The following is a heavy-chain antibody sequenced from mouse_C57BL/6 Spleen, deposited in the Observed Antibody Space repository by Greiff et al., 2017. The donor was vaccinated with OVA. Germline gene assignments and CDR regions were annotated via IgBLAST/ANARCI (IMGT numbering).Heavy chain of an antibody. D-gene: IGHD2-4*01. CDR3: ASEGDYDGYYLDY. J-gene: IGHJ2*01. V-gene: IGHV1-82*01. CDR1: GYAFSSSW. Sequence: QVQLQQSGPELVKPGASVKISCKASGYAFSSSWMNWVKQRPGKGLEWIGRIYPGDGDTNYNGKFKGKATLTADKSSSTAYMQLSSLTSEDSAVYFCASEGDYDGYYLDYWGQGTTLTVSS. CDR2: IYPGDGDT.